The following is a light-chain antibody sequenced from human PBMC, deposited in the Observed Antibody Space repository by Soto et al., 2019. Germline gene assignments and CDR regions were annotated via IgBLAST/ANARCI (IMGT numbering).Light chain of an antibody. J-gene: IGLJ1*01. CDR3: FSKISGFVYG. Sequence: QSVLAQPASVSGSFGQSITISCSGPNXDLGVYGYVSWYQHHPGKAPKLLIYDVNNRPSGISDRFSGSKSGDTASLTISGLQAEDEADYFCFSKISGFVYGFGTGTKLTVL. V-gene: IGLV2-14*01. CDR1: NXDLGVYGY. CDR2: DVN.